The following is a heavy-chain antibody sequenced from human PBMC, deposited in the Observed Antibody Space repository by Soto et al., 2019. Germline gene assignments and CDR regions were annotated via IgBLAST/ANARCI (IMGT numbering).Heavy chain of an antibody. CDR2: ISYDGSNK. CDR3: AREKDAFDI. CDR1: GFTFSSYA. V-gene: IGHV3-30*04. J-gene: IGHJ3*02. Sequence: GGSLRLSCAASGFTFSSYAMHWVRQAPGKGLEWVAVISYDGSNKYYADSVKGRFTISRDNSKNTLYLQMNSLRAEDTAVYYCAREKDAFDIWGQGTMVTVSS.